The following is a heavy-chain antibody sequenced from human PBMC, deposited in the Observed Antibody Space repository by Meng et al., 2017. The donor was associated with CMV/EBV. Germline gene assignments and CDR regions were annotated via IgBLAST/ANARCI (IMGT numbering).Heavy chain of an antibody. CDR3: ARQWTDSSGYYGY. CDR1: GYSFTSYW. J-gene: IGHJ1*01. Sequence: GGSLRLSCKGSGYSFTSYWIGWVRLMPGKGLEWMGMIYPGDSDTRYSPPFQGQVTISADKSISTAYLQWSSLKASDTAMYYCARQWTDSSGYYGYWGQGTLVTVSS. V-gene: IGHV5-51*01. CDR2: IYPGDSDT. D-gene: IGHD3-22*01.